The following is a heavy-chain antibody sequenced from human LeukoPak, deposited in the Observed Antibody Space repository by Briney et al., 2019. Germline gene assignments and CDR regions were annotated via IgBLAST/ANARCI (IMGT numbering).Heavy chain of an antibody. V-gene: IGHV1-18*01. CDR3: ARSPQDTIFGVVIRTGNWFDP. CDR1: GYTFTSYG. Sequence: GASVKVSCKASGYTFTSYGISWVRQAPGQGLEWMGWISAYNGNTNYGQKLQGRVTMTTDTSTSTAYMELRSLRSDDTAVYYCARSPQDTIFGVVIRTGNWFDPWGQGTLVTVSS. J-gene: IGHJ5*02. CDR2: ISAYNGNT. D-gene: IGHD3-3*01.